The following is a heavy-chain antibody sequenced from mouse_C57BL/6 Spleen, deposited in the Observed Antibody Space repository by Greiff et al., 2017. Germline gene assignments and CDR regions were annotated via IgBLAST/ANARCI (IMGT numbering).Heavy chain of an antibody. CDR2: IYPGDGDT. J-gene: IGHJ4*01. CDR1: AYAFSSSW. D-gene: IGHD2-3*01. Sequence: VQLQESGPELVKPGASVKISCKASAYAFSSSWMNWVKQRPGKGLEWIGRIYPGDGDTNYNGKFKGKATLTADKSSSTAYMQLSSLTSEDSAVYFCARGGYYRAMDYWGQGTSVTVSS. V-gene: IGHV1-82*01. CDR3: ARGGYYRAMDY.